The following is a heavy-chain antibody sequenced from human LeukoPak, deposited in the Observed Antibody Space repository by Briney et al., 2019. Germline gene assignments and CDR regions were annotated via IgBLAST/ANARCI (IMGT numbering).Heavy chain of an antibody. CDR1: GGSINSSDYY. J-gene: IGHJ4*02. V-gene: IGHV4-39*07. Sequence: SETLSLTCTVSGGSINSSDYYWVWIRQPPGKGLEWIGTIYYTGSTFYNPSLKSRVTISIDTSKNQFSLRLTSVTAADTAMYYCSTVNYWGQGTLVTVSS. CDR3: STVNY. D-gene: IGHD4-17*01. CDR2: IYYTGST.